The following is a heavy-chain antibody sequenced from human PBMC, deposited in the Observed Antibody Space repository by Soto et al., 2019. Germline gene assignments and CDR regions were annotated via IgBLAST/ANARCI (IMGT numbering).Heavy chain of an antibody. D-gene: IGHD3-3*01. CDR1: GYSFTSYW. Sequence: GESLKISCKGSGYSFTSYWIGWVRQMPGKGLEWMGIIYPGDSDTRYSPSFQGQVTISADKSISTAYLQWSSLKASDTAMYYCARSAPIFGVVTNVNFDYWGQGTLVTVSS. CDR3: ARSAPIFGVVTNVNFDY. CDR2: IYPGDSDT. J-gene: IGHJ4*02. V-gene: IGHV5-51*01.